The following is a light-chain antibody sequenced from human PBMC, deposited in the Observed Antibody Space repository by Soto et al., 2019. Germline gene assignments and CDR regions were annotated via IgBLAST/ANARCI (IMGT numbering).Light chain of an antibody. Sequence: EIQMTQSPSSLSASEGDRVTITCRTSQPISEYLNWYQQKPGKAPSLLIYTSSNLQTGVPSRFSGSGSGTHFTLTINSLQPEDFATYYCQQSYNTPRTFGQGTKVDIK. V-gene: IGKV1-39*01. CDR1: QPISEY. CDR2: TSS. CDR3: QQSYNTPRT. J-gene: IGKJ1*01.